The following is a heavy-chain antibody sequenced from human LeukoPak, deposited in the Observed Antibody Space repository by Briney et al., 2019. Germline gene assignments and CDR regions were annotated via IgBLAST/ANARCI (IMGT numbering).Heavy chain of an antibody. CDR2: IYPGDSDT. V-gene: IGHV5-51*01. CDR3: ARPLDAVAGTSSDY. D-gene: IGHD6-19*01. CDR1: GSGFTSYW. Sequence: GESLKISCKGSGSGFTSYWIGWVRQMPRKGPEWMGIIYPGDSDTRYSPSFQGQVTISADKSISTAYLQWSSLKASDTAMYYCARPLDAVAGTSSDYWGQGTLVTVSS. J-gene: IGHJ4*02.